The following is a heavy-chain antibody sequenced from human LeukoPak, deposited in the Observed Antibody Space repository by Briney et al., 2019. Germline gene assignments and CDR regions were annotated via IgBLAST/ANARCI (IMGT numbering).Heavy chain of an antibody. J-gene: IGHJ4*02. V-gene: IGHV3-9*01. CDR2: ISWNSGSI. CDR3: AKDKLDIVATITIGYFDY. Sequence: PGRSLRLSCAASGFTFDDYAMHWVRQAPGKGLEWVAGISWNSGSIGYADSVKGRFTISRDNAKNPLYLQMNSLRAEDTALYYCAKDKLDIVATITIGYFDYWGQGTLVTVSS. CDR1: GFTFDDYA. D-gene: IGHD5-12*01.